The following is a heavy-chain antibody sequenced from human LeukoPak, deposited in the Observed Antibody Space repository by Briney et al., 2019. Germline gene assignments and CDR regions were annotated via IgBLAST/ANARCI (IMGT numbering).Heavy chain of an antibody. Sequence: GGFLRLSCAASGFTFSSYAMHWVRQAPGKGLEWVAVISYDGSNKYYADSVKGRFTISRDNSKNTLYLQMNSPRAEDTAVYYCARDDSVYRIAAAGTNYWGQGTLVTVSS. CDR2: ISYDGSNK. D-gene: IGHD6-13*01. J-gene: IGHJ4*02. CDR1: GFTFSSYA. V-gene: IGHV3-30-3*01. CDR3: ARDDSVYRIAAAGTNY.